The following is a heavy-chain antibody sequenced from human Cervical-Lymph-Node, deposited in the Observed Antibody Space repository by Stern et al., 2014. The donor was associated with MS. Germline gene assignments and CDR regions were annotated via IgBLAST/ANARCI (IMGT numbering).Heavy chain of an antibody. Sequence: VQLVESGGGLVQPGGSLRLSCAASGFTFSSYAMSWVRQAPGKGLEWVSAISGSGGSTYYADSVKGRFTISRDNSKNTLYLQMNSLRAEDTAVYYCAKDPDYTRYSYGGFDPWGQGTLVTVSS. V-gene: IGHV3-23*04. CDR3: AKDPDYTRYSYGGFDP. J-gene: IGHJ5*02. D-gene: IGHD5-18*01. CDR1: GFTFSSYA. CDR2: ISGSGGST.